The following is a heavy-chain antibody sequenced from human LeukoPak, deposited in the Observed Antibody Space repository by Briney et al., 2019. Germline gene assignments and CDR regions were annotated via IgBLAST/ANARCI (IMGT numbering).Heavy chain of an antibody. J-gene: IGHJ6*03. CDR1: GFTFSSYG. CDR3: AKDPNFYYCMDV. CDR2: ISGSGGST. Sequence: GGSLRLSCAASGFTFSSYGMSWVRQAPGKGLEWVSAISGSGGSTYYADSVKGRFTISRDNSKNTLYLQMNSLRAEDTAVYYCAKDPNFYYCMDVWGKGTTVTISS. V-gene: IGHV3-23*01.